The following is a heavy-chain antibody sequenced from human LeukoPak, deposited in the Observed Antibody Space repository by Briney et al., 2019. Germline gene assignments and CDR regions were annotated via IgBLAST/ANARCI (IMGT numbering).Heavy chain of an antibody. Sequence: ASVKVSCKASGYTFTGYYMHWVRQAPGQGLEWMGWINPNSGGTNYAQKFQGRVTMTRDTSIGTAYMELSRLRSDDTAVYYCARGRRIAAAQVNWFDPWGQGTLVTVSS. D-gene: IGHD6-13*01. CDR3: ARGRRIAAAQVNWFDP. CDR2: INPNSGGT. CDR1: GYTFTGYY. V-gene: IGHV1-2*02. J-gene: IGHJ5*02.